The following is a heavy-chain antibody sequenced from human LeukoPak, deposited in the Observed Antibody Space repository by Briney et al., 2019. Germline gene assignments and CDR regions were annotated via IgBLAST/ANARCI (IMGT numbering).Heavy chain of an antibody. J-gene: IGHJ3*02. V-gene: IGHV3-48*01. D-gene: IGHD3-3*01. CDR2: ISSSSSTI. CDR3: ARGRITIFGVVIRWGAFDI. CDR1: GFTFSSYS. Sequence: GGSLRLSCAASGFTFSSYSMNWVRQAPGKGLEWVSYISSSSSTIYYADSVKGRFTISRDNAKNSLYLQMNSLRAEDTAVYYCARGRITIFGVVIRWGAFDIWGQGTMVTVSS.